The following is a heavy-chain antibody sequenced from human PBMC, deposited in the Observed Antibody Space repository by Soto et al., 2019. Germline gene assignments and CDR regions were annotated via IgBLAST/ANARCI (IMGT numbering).Heavy chain of an antibody. CDR2: IIQSGST. CDR3: ARAPKVSGSSQTRPDF. J-gene: IGHJ4*02. D-gene: IGHD6-6*01. CDR1: SGCFSGFY. Sequence: SETLSLACSIYSGCFSGFYWRWIRQPPGKRLEWIGEIIQSGSTNNNPYLKSRVSISVDTSKNQFSLNLASVTAADTAVYYCARAPKVSGSSQTRPDFWGQGALVSV. V-gene: IGHV4-34*12.